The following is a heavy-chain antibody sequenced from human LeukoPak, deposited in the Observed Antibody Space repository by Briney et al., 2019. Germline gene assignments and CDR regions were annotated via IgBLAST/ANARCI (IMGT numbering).Heavy chain of an antibody. CDR1: GFTVSSNY. CDR3: ARDVHIYGNAFGV. CDR2: IYSDDTT. V-gene: IGHV3-53*01. J-gene: IGHJ3*01. Sequence: GGSLRLSCAASGFTVSSNYMSWVRQAPGKGLEWVSLIYSDDTTYYADSVKGRFTISRDNSKNTLYLQMNGLRAEDTAMYYCARDVHIYGNAFGVWGQGTMVTVSS. D-gene: IGHD1-1*01.